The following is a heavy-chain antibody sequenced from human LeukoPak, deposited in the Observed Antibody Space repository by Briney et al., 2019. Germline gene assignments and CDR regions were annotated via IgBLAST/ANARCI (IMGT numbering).Heavy chain of an antibody. CDR1: GGSISSHY. CDR2: NYYSGST. Sequence: SETLSLTCTVSGGSISSHYWSWIRQPPGKGLEWIGYNYYSGSTNYNPSLKSRVTISVDTSKNQFSLKLSSVTAADTAVYYCAKLNYYGSGNFDYWGQGTLVTVSS. CDR3: AKLNYYGSGNFDY. D-gene: IGHD3-10*01. J-gene: IGHJ4*02. V-gene: IGHV4-59*11.